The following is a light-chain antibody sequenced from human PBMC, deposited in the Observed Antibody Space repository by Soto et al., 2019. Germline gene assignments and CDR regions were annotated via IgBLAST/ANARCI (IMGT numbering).Light chain of an antibody. J-gene: IGKJ1*01. CDR2: GAS. CDR3: QQYGSSPWT. V-gene: IGKV3-20*01. Sequence: EIVLTQSPGTLSLSPGERATLSCRASQSVSSSYLVWYQQKPGQAPRLLIYGASSRATGLPDRFSGGGSGTDFTLTISRPETEDFAVYYWQQYGSSPWTFGQGTKVEI. CDR1: QSVSSSY.